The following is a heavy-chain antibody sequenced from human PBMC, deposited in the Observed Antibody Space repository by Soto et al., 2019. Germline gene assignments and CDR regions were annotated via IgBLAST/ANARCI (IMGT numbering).Heavy chain of an antibody. Sequence: EVQLVESGGGLVQPGGSLRLSCAASGFTFSSYEMNWVRQAPGKGLEWGSYISSSGSTIYYADSVKGRFTISRDNAKNSLYLQMNSLRAEDTAVYYCARGRFLACNSPFDYWGQGTLVTVSS. J-gene: IGHJ4*02. CDR2: ISSSGSTI. CDR1: GFTFSSYE. CDR3: ARGRFLACNSPFDY. D-gene: IGHD4-4*01. V-gene: IGHV3-48*03.